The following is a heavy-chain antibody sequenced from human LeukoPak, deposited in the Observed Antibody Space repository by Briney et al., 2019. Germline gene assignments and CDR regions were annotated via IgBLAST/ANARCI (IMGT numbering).Heavy chain of an antibody. Sequence: PSETLSLTCTVSGYSISSGYYWGWIRQPPGKGLEWIGYIYYSGSTYYNPSLKSRVTISVDTSKNQFSLKLSSVTAADTAVYYCASIHDYGDYWGQGTLVTVSS. V-gene: IGHV4-38-2*02. CDR2: IYYSGST. CDR3: ASIHDYGDY. CDR1: GYSISSGYY. J-gene: IGHJ4*02.